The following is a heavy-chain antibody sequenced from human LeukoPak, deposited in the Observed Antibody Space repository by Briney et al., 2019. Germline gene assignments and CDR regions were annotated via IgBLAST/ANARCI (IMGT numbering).Heavy chain of an antibody. CDR3: ARTAPAAPDY. D-gene: IGHD2-2*01. Sequence: SETLSLTCTVSGGSIGTYYWSWIRQSPGKGLEWIGYIYYSGSTYYNPSLKSRVTISVDTSKNQFSLKLSSVTAADTAVYYCARTAPAAPDYWGQGTLVTVSS. V-gene: IGHV4-59*06. J-gene: IGHJ4*02. CDR1: GGSIGTYY. CDR2: IYYSGST.